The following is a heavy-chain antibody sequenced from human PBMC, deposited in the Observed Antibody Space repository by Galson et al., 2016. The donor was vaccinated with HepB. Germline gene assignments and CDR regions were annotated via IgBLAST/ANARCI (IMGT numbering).Heavy chain of an antibody. CDR2: ISNSGTTI. Sequence: SLRLSCAASGFTFSRYEMNWVRQAPGKGLEWVSYISNSGTTIYYADSVKGRFTISRDNAKNSLYLQMNSLRAEDTAVYFCARVLFGSGSYWCLDVWGQGTTVTVSS. CDR3: ARVLFGSGSYWCLDV. V-gene: IGHV3-48*03. D-gene: IGHD3-10*01. CDR1: GFTFSRYE. J-gene: IGHJ6*02.